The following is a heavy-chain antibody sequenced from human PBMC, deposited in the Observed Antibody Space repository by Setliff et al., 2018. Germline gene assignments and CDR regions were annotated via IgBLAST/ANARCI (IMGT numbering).Heavy chain of an antibody. V-gene: IGHV4-61*01. CDR1: GYSISSGYY. J-gene: IGHJ3*02. CDR3: AGQWRNDAFDI. D-gene: IGHD2-8*01. CDR2: IYYSGST. Sequence: SETLSLTCTVSGYSISSGYYWGWIRQPPGKGLEWIGYIYYSGSTNYNPSLKSRVTISVDTSKNQFSLKLSSVTAADTAVYYCAGQWRNDAFDIWGQGTMVTVSS.